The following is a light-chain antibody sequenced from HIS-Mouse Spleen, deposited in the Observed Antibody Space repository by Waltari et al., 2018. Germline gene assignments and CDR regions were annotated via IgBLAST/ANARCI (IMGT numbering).Light chain of an antibody. CDR1: SSDVGRYNL. Sequence: QSALTQPASVSGSPGQSIPISCPGTSSDVGRYNLVSRYQQHPGKAPKLMIYEGSKRPSGVSNRFSGSKSGNTASLTISGLQAEDEADYYCCSYAGSSTWVFGGGTKLTVL. CDR2: EGS. CDR3: CSYAGSSTWV. V-gene: IGLV2-23*01. J-gene: IGLJ3*02.